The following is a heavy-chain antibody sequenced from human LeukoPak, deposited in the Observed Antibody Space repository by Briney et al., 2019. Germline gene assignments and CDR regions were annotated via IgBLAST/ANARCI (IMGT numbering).Heavy chain of an antibody. CDR3: ARSRGYSGYDAFDY. CDR2: IYHSGST. D-gene: IGHD5-12*01. J-gene: IGHJ4*02. CDR1: VGSISRGGYS. Sequence: SETLSLTRAVSVGSISRGGYSWSWIRQPPGKGLEWIGYIYHSGSTYYNPSLKSRVTISVDRSKNQFSLKLSSVTAADTAVYYCARSRGYSGYDAFDYWGQGTLVTVSS. V-gene: IGHV4-30-2*01.